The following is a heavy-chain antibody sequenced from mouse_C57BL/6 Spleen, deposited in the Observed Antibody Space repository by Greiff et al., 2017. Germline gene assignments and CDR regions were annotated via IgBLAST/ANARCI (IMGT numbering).Heavy chain of an antibody. CDR3: AREKTGYYFDY. V-gene: IGHV1-39*01. J-gene: IGHJ2*01. Sequence: VHVKQSGPELVKPGASVKISCKASGYSFTDYNMNWVKQSNGKSLAWIGVINPNSGTTSYNQKFKGKATLTVDQSSSTAYLQLNSLTSEDSAFYYCAREKTGYYFDYWGQGTTLTVSS. CDR2: INPNSGTT. CDR1: GYSFTDYN. D-gene: IGHD3-1*01.